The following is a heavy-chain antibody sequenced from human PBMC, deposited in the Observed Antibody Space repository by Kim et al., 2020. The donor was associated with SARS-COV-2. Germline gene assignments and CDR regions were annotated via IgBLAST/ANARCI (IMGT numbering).Heavy chain of an antibody. Sequence: GGSLRLSCAASGFTFSRRAMSWVRQVPGKGLEWIASVNNNNNPYYADSVKSRFTVSRDITKDTLYLQMNSLRADDTALYYCAKDHPSSGWPTFDSWGQGTLVAVSS. V-gene: IGHV3-23*05. J-gene: IGHJ4*02. CDR1: GFTFSRRA. D-gene: IGHD6-19*01. CDR3: AKDHPSSGWPTFDS. CDR2: VNNNNNP.